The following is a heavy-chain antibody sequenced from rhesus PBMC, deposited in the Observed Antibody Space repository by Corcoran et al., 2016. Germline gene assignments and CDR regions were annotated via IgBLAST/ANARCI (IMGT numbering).Heavy chain of an antibody. CDR2: ISGSSGST. Sequence: QVQLQESGPGLVKPSETLSLTCAVSGGSISSSNWWSWIRQPPGKGLEWIRYISGSSGSTYYNTSPKSGVTIAKDTSKNQFSLKRSSVTAADTAVYYCAREVYEGCDYWGQGVLVTVSS. J-gene: IGHJ4*01. CDR1: GGSISSSNW. D-gene: IGHD3-9*01. CDR3: AREVYEGCDY. V-gene: IGHV4S19*01.